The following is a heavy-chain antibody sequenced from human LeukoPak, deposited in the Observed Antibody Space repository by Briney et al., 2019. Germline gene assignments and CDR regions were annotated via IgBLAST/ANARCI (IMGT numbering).Heavy chain of an antibody. CDR3: AKDVSSGWYYDY. V-gene: IGHV3-23*01. Sequence: GGSLRLSCAASGFTFSSYWMTWVRQAPGKGLEWVSGISGSGGSTNYADSVKGRFTISRDNSENTLYLQMNSLGAEDTAVYYCAKDVSSGWYYDYWGQGTLVTVSS. CDR2: ISGSGGST. J-gene: IGHJ4*02. CDR1: GFTFSSYW. D-gene: IGHD6-19*01.